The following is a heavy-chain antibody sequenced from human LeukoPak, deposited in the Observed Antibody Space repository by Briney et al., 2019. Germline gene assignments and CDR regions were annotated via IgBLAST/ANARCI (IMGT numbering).Heavy chain of an antibody. J-gene: IGHJ6*02. Sequence: ASAKVSCKASGYTFTSYDINWVRQATGQGLEWMGWMNPNSGNTGYAQKFQGRVTMTRNTSISTAYMELSSLRSEDTAVYYCARGHDSSGYYPWYYYYYGMDVWGQGTTVTVSS. CDR1: GYTFTSYD. D-gene: IGHD3-22*01. V-gene: IGHV1-8*01. CDR2: MNPNSGNT. CDR3: ARGHDSSGYYPWYYYYYGMDV.